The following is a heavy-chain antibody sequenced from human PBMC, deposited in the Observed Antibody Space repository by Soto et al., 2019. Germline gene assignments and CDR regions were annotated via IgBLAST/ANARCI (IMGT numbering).Heavy chain of an antibody. D-gene: IGHD2-2*02. Sequence: SVKVSCKASGGTFSSYAISWVRQAPGQGLEWMGGIIPIFGTANYAQKFQGRVTITADKSTSTAYMELSSLRSEDTAVYYCARGYCSSTSCYRGFYYYYGMDVWGQGTTVTVSS. CDR1: GGTFSSYA. CDR3: ARGYCSSTSCYRGFYYYYGMDV. CDR2: IIPIFGTA. J-gene: IGHJ6*02. V-gene: IGHV1-69*06.